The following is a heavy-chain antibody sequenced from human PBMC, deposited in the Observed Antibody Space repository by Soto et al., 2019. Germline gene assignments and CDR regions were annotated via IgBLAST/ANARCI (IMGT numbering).Heavy chain of an antibody. CDR2: TVPIFGTP. CDR1: GGTFSSYA. D-gene: IGHD3-10*01. Sequence: QVQLVQSGAEVKKPGSSVKVSCKASGGTFSSYAISWVRQAPGQGLDWMGGTVPIFGTPYYAQRFQGRVTITADASTSTAYMELSSLRSEDTAVYYCASSAGFNAMDVWGQGTTVTVSS. J-gene: IGHJ6*02. V-gene: IGHV1-69*12. CDR3: ASSAGFNAMDV.